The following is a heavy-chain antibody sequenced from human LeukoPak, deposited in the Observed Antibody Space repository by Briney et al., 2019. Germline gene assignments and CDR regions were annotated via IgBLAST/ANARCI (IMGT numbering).Heavy chain of an antibody. CDR2: ISSSSSYI. D-gene: IGHD6-13*01. Sequence: GGPLRLSCAASGFTFSSYSMNWVRQAPGKGLEWVSSISSSSSYIYYADSVKGRFTISRDNAKNSLYLQMNSLRAEDTAVYYCARGMIAAAGNWFDPWGQGTLVTVSS. V-gene: IGHV3-21*01. CDR1: GFTFSSYS. J-gene: IGHJ5*02. CDR3: ARGMIAAAGNWFDP.